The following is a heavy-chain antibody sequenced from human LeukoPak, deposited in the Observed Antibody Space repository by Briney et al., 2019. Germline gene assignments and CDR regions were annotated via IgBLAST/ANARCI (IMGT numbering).Heavy chain of an antibody. V-gene: IGHV3-15*01. D-gene: IGHD2-15*01. CDR1: GFSFNDAW. CDR3: TTDPHSGYCSGVSCYPYDY. CDR2: IKSDTDGDTT. Sequence: MPGGSLGLSCAASGFSFNDAWMSWFRQAPGKGLEWVGRIKSDTDGDTTDYAAPVKGRFTISRDDSRNTLYLQMTTLKTEDTALYYCTTDPHSGYCSGVSCYPYDYWGQGTLVTVSS. J-gene: IGHJ4*02.